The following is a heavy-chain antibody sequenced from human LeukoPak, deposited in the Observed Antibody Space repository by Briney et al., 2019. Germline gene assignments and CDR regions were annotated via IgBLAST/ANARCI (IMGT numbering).Heavy chain of an antibody. J-gene: IGHJ2*01. CDR1: GGTFSSYA. V-gene: IGHV1-69*01. CDR2: TIPIFGTA. CDR3: AGRPYYYDSSGTPPRRAFDL. D-gene: IGHD3-22*01. Sequence: ASVKVSCKASGGTFSSYAISWVRQAPGQGLEWMGGTIPIFGTANYAQKFQGRVTITADESTSTAYMELSSLRSEDTAVYYCAGRPYYYDSSGTPPRRAFDLWGRGTLVTVSS.